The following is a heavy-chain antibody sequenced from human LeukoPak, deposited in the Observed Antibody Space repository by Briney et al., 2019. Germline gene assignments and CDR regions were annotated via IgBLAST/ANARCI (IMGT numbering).Heavy chain of an antibody. CDR3: AKDPVGATVSADY. J-gene: IGHJ4*02. D-gene: IGHD1-26*01. CDR1: GFIFSNYG. CDR2: IRYDGSDK. Sequence: GGSLRLSCAASGFIFSNYGMHWVRQAPGKGPEWVAFIRYDGSDKYYVDSVKDRFTISRDNSKNTVYLQMNSLRTEDTAVYHCAKDPVGATVSADYWGQETLVTVSS. V-gene: IGHV3-30*02.